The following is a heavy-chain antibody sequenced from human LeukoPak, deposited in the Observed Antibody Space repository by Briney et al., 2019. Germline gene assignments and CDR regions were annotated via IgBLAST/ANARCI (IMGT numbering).Heavy chain of an antibody. J-gene: IGHJ4*02. Sequence: PGGSLRLSCAASGFTFSRAWINWVRQAPGKGLEWVSVIYSGGSTYYADSVKGRFTISRDNSKNTLYLQMNSLRAEDTAVYYCARGLVVAPYYFDYWGQGTLVTVSS. CDR3: ARGLVVAPYYFDY. CDR1: GFTFSRAW. V-gene: IGHV3-53*01. D-gene: IGHD3-22*01. CDR2: IYSGGST.